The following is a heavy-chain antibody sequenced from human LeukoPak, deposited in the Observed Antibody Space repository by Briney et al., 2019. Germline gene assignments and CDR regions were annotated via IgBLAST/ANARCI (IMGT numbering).Heavy chain of an antibody. CDR3: AKQGLVPATAGD. V-gene: IGHV3-30*02. CDR1: GFTFSSYA. CDR2: IRFDGSEK. D-gene: IGHD2-2*01. J-gene: IGHJ4*02. Sequence: GRSLRLSCAASGFTFSSYAMHWVRQAPGKGLEWLSFIRFDGSEKYYADSVKARFSISRDNSMNTLYLQMNSLRPEDTAVYYCAKQGLVPATAGDWGQGTLVTVSS.